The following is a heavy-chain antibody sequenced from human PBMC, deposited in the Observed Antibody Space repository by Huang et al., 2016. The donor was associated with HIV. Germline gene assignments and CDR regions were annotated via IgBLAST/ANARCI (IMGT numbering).Heavy chain of an antibody. Sequence: QVQLQQWGAGLLKPSETLSLTCAVHGGSFSGYFWSWVRQPPGKGLKWIGEINHSGSNNDNPSLTSRVTRSRDTSKNQCSLKLSSVTAADTAVYYCTGGAVRYFDRGGTRYYGMDVWGQGTTVTVSS. D-gene: IGHD3-9*01. CDR1: GGSFSGYF. CDR3: TGGAVRYFDRGGTRYYGMDV. V-gene: IGHV4-34*01. CDR2: INHSGSN. J-gene: IGHJ6*02.